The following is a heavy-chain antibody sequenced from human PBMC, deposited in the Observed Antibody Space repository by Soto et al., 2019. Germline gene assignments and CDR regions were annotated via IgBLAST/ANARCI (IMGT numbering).Heavy chain of an antibody. Sequence: EVKLVESGGKLVQPGGSLRLSCAASGFIFSGYGMNWVRQAPGKGLEWVSYISNAASSIYYADSVKGRFTVSRDNAKGSLYLQMDSLRAEDTAVYYCARGDWSSGYWGQGTLVTVSS. V-gene: IGHV3-48*01. CDR2: ISNAASSI. J-gene: IGHJ4*02. CDR3: ARGDWSSGY. D-gene: IGHD1-1*01. CDR1: GFIFSGYG.